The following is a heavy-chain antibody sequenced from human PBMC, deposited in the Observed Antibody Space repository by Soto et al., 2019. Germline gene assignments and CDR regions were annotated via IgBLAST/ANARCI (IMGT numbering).Heavy chain of an antibody. Sequence: SGPTLVNPTETLTLTCTFSGFSLTTTGVYVTWIRQPPGKALEWLALIDWDDTKYYNKSLTTRLTVSKDTSKNQVVLTMTNTDPVDTATYYCAHATHYSSGWSWGNYYYYGMDVWGQGTTVTVSS. CDR2: IDWDDTK. CDR1: GFSLTTTGVY. CDR3: AHATHYSSGWSWGNYYYYGMDV. J-gene: IGHJ6*02. V-gene: IGHV2-70*12. D-gene: IGHD6-19*01.